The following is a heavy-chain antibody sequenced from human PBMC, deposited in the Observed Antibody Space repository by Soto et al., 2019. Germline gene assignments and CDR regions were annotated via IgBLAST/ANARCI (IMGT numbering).Heavy chain of an antibody. V-gene: IGHV4-34*01. D-gene: IGHD5-12*01. CDR2: INHSGST. J-gene: IGHJ4*02. CDR3: ASVSGVATIENFDY. Sequence: SETLSLTCAVYGGSFSGYYWSWIRQPPGKGLEWIGEINHSGSTNYNPSLKSRVTISVDTSKNQFSLKLSSVTAADTAVYYCASVSGVATIENFDYWGQGTLVTVSS. CDR1: GGSFSGYY.